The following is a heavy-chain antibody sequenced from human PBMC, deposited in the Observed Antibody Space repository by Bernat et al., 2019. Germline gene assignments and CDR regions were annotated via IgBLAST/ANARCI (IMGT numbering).Heavy chain of an antibody. D-gene: IGHD2-2*01. CDR1: GYTFTGYY. CDR2: INPNSGGT. V-gene: IGHV1-2*02. CDR3: ARDHSSTPACFDY. Sequence: QVQLVQSGAEVKKPGASVKVSCKASGYTFTGYYMHWVRQAPGQGLEWMGWINPNSGGTNYAQKFQGRVTMTRDTSTSTAYMELRSLRSDDTAVYYCARDHSSTPACFDYWGQGTLVTVSS. J-gene: IGHJ4*02.